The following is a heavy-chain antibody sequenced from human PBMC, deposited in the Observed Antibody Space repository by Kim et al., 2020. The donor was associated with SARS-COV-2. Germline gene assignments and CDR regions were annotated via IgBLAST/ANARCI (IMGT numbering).Heavy chain of an antibody. J-gene: IGHJ4*02. CDR3: ARESEHQLVDYFDY. CDR1: GFPFSNSF. V-gene: IGHV1-46*01. Sequence: ASVKVSCKASGFPFSNSFMHWMRQAPGQGLEWLGIIDPSAGSTSYAQKFQGRVTMTTATSTTTVYMELSSLRIEDTAVYFCARESEHQLVDYFDYWGQGTLVTVSS. CDR2: IDPSAGST. D-gene: IGHD6-13*01.